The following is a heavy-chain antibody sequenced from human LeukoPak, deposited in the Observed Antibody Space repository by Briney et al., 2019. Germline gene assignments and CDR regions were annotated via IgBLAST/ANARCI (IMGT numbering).Heavy chain of an antibody. V-gene: IGHV3-21*04. CDR3: AKGGYFDWLFDAFDI. CDR2: ISSSRDYI. D-gene: IGHD3-9*01. J-gene: IGHJ3*02. Sequence: GGSLRLSCAASGFTFITYTMDWVRQAPGKGLEWVSSISSSRDYIYYADSVKGRLTISRDNSKNTLYLQMNSLRAEDTAVYYCAKGGYFDWLFDAFDIWGQGTMVTVSS. CDR1: GFTFITYT.